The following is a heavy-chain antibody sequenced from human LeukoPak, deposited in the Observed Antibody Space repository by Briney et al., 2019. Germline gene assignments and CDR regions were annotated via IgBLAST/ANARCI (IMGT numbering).Heavy chain of an antibody. CDR3: TTYGDYGPGSDY. CDR1: GFIFSDSA. D-gene: IGHD4-17*01. V-gene: IGHV3-73*01. CDR2: IKSKSNSYAT. Sequence: GGSLRLSCAASGFIFSDSAIHWVRQASGKGLEWVGRIKSKSNSYATAYAASVKGRFTISRDDSKNTAYLQMNSLKTEDTAVYYCTTYGDYGPGSDYWGQGTLVTVS. J-gene: IGHJ4*02.